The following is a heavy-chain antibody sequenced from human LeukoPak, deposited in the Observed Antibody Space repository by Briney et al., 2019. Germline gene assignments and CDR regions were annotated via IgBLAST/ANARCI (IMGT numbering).Heavy chain of an antibody. CDR1: GFTSSSYG. D-gene: IGHD3-3*01. CDR2: IWYDGSNK. CDR3: ARDLGRFLEWLQV. V-gene: IGHV3-33*01. J-gene: IGHJ6*02. Sequence: GGSLRLSCAASGFTSSSYGMHWVRQAPGKGLEWVAVIWYDGSNKYYADSVKGRFTISRDNSKNTLYLQMNSLRAEDTAVYYCARDLGRFLEWLQVWGQGTTVTVSS.